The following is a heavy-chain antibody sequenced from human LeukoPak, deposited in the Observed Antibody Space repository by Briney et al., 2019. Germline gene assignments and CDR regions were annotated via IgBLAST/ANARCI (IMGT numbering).Heavy chain of an antibody. CDR1: GYTFTSYY. D-gene: IGHD2-2*01. Sequence: ASVTVSCKASGYTFTSYYMHWVRQAPGQGLEWMGIINPSGGSTSYAQKFQGRVTMTRDTSTSTVYMELSSLRSEDTAVYYCARDLNIVVVPAAMSNWFDPWGQGTLVTVSS. CDR2: INPSGGST. CDR3: ARDLNIVVVPAAMSNWFDP. J-gene: IGHJ5*02. V-gene: IGHV1-46*03.